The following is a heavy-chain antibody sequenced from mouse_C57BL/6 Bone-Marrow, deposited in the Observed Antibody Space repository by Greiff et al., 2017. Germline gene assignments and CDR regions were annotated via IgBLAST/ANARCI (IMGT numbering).Heavy chain of an antibody. Sequence: DVQLQESGPELVKPGASVKIPCKASGYTFTDYNMDWVKQSHGKSLEWIGDINPNNGGTIYNQQFKGKATLTVDKTSSTAYMELRSLTYEDTAVYYWARTPTTVEHDFDYWGQGTTLTVSA. J-gene: IGHJ2*01. CDR3: ARTPTTVEHDFDY. CDR2: INPNNGGT. V-gene: IGHV1-18*01. CDR1: GYTFTDYN. D-gene: IGHD1-1*01.